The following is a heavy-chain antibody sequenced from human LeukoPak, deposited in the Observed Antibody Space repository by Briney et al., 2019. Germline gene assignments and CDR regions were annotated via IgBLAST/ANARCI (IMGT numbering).Heavy chain of an antibody. CDR3: ASISGSGSSRTYYYYYMDV. D-gene: IGHD3-10*01. Sequence: SETLSLTCAVYGGSFSGYYWSWIRQSPGKGLEWIGEINHSGSTKYNPSLKNRVTISVDTSKNQFSLKLSSVTAADTAVYYCASISGSGSSRTYYYYYMDVWGKGTTVTVSS. CDR1: GGSFSGYY. J-gene: IGHJ6*03. CDR2: INHSGST. V-gene: IGHV4-34*01.